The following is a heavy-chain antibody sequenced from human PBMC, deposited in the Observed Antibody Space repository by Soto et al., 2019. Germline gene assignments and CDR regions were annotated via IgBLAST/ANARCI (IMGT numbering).Heavy chain of an antibody. CDR1: GGTFSSYA. J-gene: IGHJ4*02. V-gene: IGHV1-69*06. CDR2: VIPIFGTA. CDR3: ARAPYYYDSSGYQAPDY. D-gene: IGHD3-22*01. Sequence: QVQLVQSGAEVKKPGSSVNVSCKASGGTFSSYAISWVRQAPGQGLEWMGGVIPIFGTANYAQKFQGRVTITADKSTSTAYMELSSLRSEDTAVYYCARAPYYYDSSGYQAPDYWGQETLVTVSS.